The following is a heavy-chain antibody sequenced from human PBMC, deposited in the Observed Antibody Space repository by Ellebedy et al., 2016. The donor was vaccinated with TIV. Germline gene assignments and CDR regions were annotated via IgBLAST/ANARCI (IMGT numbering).Heavy chain of an antibody. V-gene: IGHV4-39*07. CDR3: ARRGHSYGPLFDY. D-gene: IGHD5-18*01. Sequence: SETLSLTCTVSGGSISSSSYYWGWIRQPPGKGLEWIGSIYYSGSTNYNPSLKSRVTISVDTSKNQFSLKLSSVTAADTAVYYCARRGHSYGPLFDYWGQGTLVTVSS. CDR2: IYYSGST. J-gene: IGHJ4*02. CDR1: GGSISSSSYY.